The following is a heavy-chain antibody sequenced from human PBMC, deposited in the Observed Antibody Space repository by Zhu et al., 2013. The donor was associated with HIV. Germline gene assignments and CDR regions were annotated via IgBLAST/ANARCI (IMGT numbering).Heavy chain of an antibody. CDR2: INPGNGNT. J-gene: IGHJ4*02. Sequence: QVQLVQSGAEVKKPGASVKVSCKASGYTFTNYALHWVRQAPGQRLEWMGWINPGNGNTKYSQNFQGRFTLISDTSATTAYVELISLTSEDTAVYYCARRGGIAVAGNYDYWGQGTLVTVSS. D-gene: IGHD6-19*01. CDR3: ARRGGIAVAGNYDY. V-gene: IGHV1-3*01. CDR1: GYTFTNYA.